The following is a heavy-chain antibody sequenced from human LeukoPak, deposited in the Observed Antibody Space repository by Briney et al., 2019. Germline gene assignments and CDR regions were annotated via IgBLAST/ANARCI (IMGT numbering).Heavy chain of an antibody. CDR3: ARDVVVVVATDSNFDY. D-gene: IGHD2-15*01. CDR2: ISTSSSYI. J-gene: IGHJ4*02. V-gene: IGHV3-21*01. Sequence: GGSLRLSCAASGFTFSSYEMNWVRQAPGKGLEWVSSISTSSSYIYYADSVKGRFTISRDNAKNSLYLQMNSLRPEDTAVYYCARDVVVVVATDSNFDYWGQGTLVTVSS. CDR1: GFTFSSYE.